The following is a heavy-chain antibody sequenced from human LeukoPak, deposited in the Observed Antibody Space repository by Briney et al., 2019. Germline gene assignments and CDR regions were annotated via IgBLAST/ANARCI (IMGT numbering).Heavy chain of an antibody. CDR2: ISGSGGST. CDR1: GFTFGSYA. Sequence: GGSLRLSCAASGFTFGSYAMSWVRQAPGKGLEWVSAISGSGGSTYYADSVKGRFTISRDNSKNTLYLQMNSLRAEDTAVYYCAKGKLRGHCSGGSCYPWYWGQGTLVTVSS. V-gene: IGHV3-23*01. CDR3: AKGKLRGHCSGGSCYPWY. J-gene: IGHJ4*02. D-gene: IGHD2-15*01.